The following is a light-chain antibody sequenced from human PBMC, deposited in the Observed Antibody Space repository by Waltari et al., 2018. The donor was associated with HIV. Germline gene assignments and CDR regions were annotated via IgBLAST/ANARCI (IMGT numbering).Light chain of an antibody. V-gene: IGKV3-15*01. J-gene: IGKJ4*01. CDR1: QGVNSN. CDR3: QQCNNWPLT. CDR2: GVS. Sequence: EVVMTQSPATLSASPGERATLSCRASQGVNSNLAWYQQRPGQAPRLLIYGVSTRATGVPARFSGSGSGTDFTLTISSLQSEDFAVYYCQQCNNWPLTFGGGTKVEI.